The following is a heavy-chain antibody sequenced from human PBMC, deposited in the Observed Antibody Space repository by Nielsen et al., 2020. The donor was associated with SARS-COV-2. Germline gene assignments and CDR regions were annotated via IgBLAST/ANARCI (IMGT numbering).Heavy chain of an antibody. CDR3: AGGGSSWIDY. CDR2: ISSSSSYI. CDR1: GFTFSSYS. J-gene: IGHJ4*02. Sequence: GVLKISRAASGFTFSSYSMNWVRQAPGKGLEWVSSISSSSSYIYYADSVKGRFTISRDNAKNSLYLQMNSLRAEDTAVYYCAGGGSSWIDYWGQGTLVTVSS. V-gene: IGHV3-21*01. D-gene: IGHD6-13*01.